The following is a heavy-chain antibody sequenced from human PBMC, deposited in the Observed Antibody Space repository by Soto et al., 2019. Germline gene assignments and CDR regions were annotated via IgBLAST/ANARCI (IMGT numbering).Heavy chain of an antibody. CDR2: IYDSGSA. D-gene: IGHD2-15*01. CDR3: ARDTCSGGRCYSGIWLDP. Sequence: QVQLQESGPGLLKPSQTLSLTCSVSGGSISSGGYSWSWIRQHPGKGLEWIGNIYDSGSAYYNPSLKSRVTISVDTSKNQFSLKLTSATAADTAVYYCARDTCSGGRCYSGIWLDPWGQGTLVNVSS. CDR1: GGSISSGGYS. V-gene: IGHV4-31*03. J-gene: IGHJ5*02.